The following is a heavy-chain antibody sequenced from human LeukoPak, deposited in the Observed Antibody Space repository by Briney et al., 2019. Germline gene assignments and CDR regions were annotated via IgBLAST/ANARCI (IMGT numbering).Heavy chain of an antibody. V-gene: IGHV3-30*02. D-gene: IGHD6-19*01. J-gene: IGHJ6*02. Sequence: GGSLRLSCAASGFSFSNYGVHWVRQAPGKGLEWVAVIWFDGSTVYYADSVKGRFTISRDNSKNTLYLQMNSLRAEDTAVYYCAKLPGVAGTNYYYGMDVWGQGTTVTVSS. CDR3: AKLPGVAGTNYYYGMDV. CDR2: IWFDGSTV. CDR1: GFSFSNYG.